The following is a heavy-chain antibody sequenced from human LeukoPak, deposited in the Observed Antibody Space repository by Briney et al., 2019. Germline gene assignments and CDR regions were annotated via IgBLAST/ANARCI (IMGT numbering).Heavy chain of an antibody. CDR1: GYTFTSYG. CDR3: ARVTSYSSSLYYFDY. D-gene: IGHD6-6*01. J-gene: IGHJ4*02. V-gene: IGHV1-18*01. Sequence: ASVKVSCKASGYTFTSYGISWVRQAPGQGLEWMGWISAYNGNTNYAQKLQGRVTMTTDTSTSTAYMELRSLRSDDTAVYYCARVTSYSSSLYYFDYWGQGTLVTVSS. CDR2: ISAYNGNT.